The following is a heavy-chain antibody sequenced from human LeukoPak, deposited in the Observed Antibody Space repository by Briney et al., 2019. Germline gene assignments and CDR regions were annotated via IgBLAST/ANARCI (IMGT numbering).Heavy chain of an antibody. J-gene: IGHJ5*02. CDR2: ISAYDGKR. D-gene: IGHD2/OR15-2a*01. CDR1: GYTFTSYG. V-gene: IGHV1-18*01. Sequence: ASVRVSCKTSGYTFTSYGISWVRQAPGQGLEWMGWISAYDGKRNYAQKFQGRVTITRNTSISTAYMELSSLRSVDTAVYYCARGFISHPWGQGTLVTVSS. CDR3: ARGFISHP.